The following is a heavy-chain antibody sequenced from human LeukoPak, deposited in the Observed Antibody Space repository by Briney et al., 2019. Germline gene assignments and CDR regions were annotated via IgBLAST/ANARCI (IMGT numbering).Heavy chain of an antibody. V-gene: IGHV3-21*01. D-gene: IGHD6-13*01. CDR1: GFTFSSYS. J-gene: IGHJ4*02. Sequence: PGGSLRLSCAASGFTFSSYSMNWVRQAPGKGLEWVSSISSISSYIYYADSVKGRFTISRDNAKNSLYLQMDSLRAEDTAVYYCARVPGSSWYVSIDYWGQGTLVTVSS. CDR3: ARVPGSSWYVSIDY. CDR2: ISSISSYI.